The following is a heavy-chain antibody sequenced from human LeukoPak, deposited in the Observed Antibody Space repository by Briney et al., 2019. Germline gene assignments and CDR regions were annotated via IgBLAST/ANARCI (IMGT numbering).Heavy chain of an antibody. CDR1: GGSISSSSYY. Sequence: SETLSLTCTVSGGSISSSSYYWSWIRQPPGKGLEWIGSIYHSGSTYYNPSLKSRVTISVDTSKNQFSLKLSSVTAADTAVYYCARDRGPAAAIFDYWGQGTLVTVSP. J-gene: IGHJ4*02. V-gene: IGHV4-39*07. CDR2: IYHSGST. CDR3: ARDRGPAAAIFDY. D-gene: IGHD2-2*01.